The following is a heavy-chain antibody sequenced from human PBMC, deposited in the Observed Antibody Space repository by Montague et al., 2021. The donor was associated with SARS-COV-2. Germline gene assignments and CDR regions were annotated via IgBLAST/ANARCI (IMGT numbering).Heavy chain of an antibody. CDR2: IYDTAST. CDR1: GASIVSTYC. D-gene: IGHD6-19*01. V-gene: IGHV4-4*02. Sequence: SETLSLTCAVSGASIVSTYCWCWVRQPPGKRLEWIGEIYDTASTNYNPSRNGRVTMSVDKFNNQVSLQLTYLTAAATAVYFCMRAGGYVNRPPVWGQGALVIVSS. J-gene: IGHJ1*01. CDR3: MRAGGYVNRPPV.